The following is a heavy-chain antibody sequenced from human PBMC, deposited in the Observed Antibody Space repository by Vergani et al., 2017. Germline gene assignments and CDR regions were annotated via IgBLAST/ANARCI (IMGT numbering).Heavy chain of an antibody. J-gene: IGHJ5*02. D-gene: IGHD6-19*01. Sequence: QVQLVQSGAEVKKPGASVKVSCKASGYTFTGYYMHWVRQAPGQGLEWMGWINPNSGGTNYAQKFQGRVTMTRDTSSSTAYMELSRLRSDDTAVYYCARGGGDSSGWYVNWFDPWGQGTLVTVSS. CDR1: GYTFTGYY. CDR2: INPNSGGT. V-gene: IGHV1-2*02. CDR3: ARGGGDSSGWYVNWFDP.